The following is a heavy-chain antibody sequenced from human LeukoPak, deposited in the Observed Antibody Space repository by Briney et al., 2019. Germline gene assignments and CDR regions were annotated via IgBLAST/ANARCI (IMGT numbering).Heavy chain of an antibody. CDR3: ARDYGSGSYYTWFDY. CDR2: INPNSGGT. D-gene: IGHD3-10*01. CDR1: GYTFTGYY. V-gene: IGHV1-2*02. J-gene: IGHJ4*02. Sequence: GASVKVSCKASGYTFTGYYMHWVRQAPGQGLEWMGWINPNSGGTNYAQKFQGRVTMTRDTSISTAYMELSRLRSDDTAVYYCARDYGSGSYYTWFDYWGQGTLVTVSS.